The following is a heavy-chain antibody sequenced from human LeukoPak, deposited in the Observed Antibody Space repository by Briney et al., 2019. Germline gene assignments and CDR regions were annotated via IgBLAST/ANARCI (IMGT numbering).Heavy chain of an antibody. Sequence: PSETLTLTCTVSGGSISSYYWSWIRQPPGKGLEWIGNIYYTGTTYSNPSLKSRVTISVDTSKNQFSLKLSSVTAADTAVYYCARLDPRGPDDYWGQGTLVTVSS. V-gene: IGHV4-59*04. CDR1: GGSISSYY. J-gene: IGHJ4*02. CDR2: IYYTGTT. CDR3: ARLDPRGPDDY. D-gene: IGHD2-2*03.